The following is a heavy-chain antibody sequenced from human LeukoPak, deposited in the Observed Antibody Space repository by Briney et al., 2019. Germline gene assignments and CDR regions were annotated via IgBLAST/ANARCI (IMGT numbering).Heavy chain of an antibody. J-gene: IGHJ4*02. CDR3: TTDSPIPRGKQQLPAFDY. V-gene: IGHV3-15*01. CDR1: GFTFSNAW. CDR2: IKSKTDGGTT. Sequence: PGGFLRLSCAASGFTFSNAWMSWVRQAPGKGLEWVGRIKSKTDGGTTDYAAPVKGRFTISRDDSKNTLYLQMNSLKTEDTAVYYCTTDSPIPRGKQQLPAFDYWGQGTLVTVSS. D-gene: IGHD6-13*01.